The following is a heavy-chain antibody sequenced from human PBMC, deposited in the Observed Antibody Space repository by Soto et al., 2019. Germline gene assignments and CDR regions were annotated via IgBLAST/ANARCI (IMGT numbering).Heavy chain of an antibody. J-gene: IGHJ5*02. CDR2: ISGSGGST. CDR3: AKIKMSTYYDFWSGYWWFDP. Sequence: GGSLRLSCAASGFTFSSYAMSWVRQAPGKGLEWVSAISGSGGSTYYADSVKGRFTISRDNSKNTLYLQMNSLRAEDTAVYYCAKIKMSTYYDFWSGYWWFDPWGQGTLVTVSS. D-gene: IGHD3-3*01. CDR1: GFTFSSYA. V-gene: IGHV3-23*01.